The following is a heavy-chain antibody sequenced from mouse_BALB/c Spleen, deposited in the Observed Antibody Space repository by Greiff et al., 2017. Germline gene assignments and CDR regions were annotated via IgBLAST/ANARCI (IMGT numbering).Heavy chain of an antibody. J-gene: IGHJ4*01. D-gene: IGHD1-3*01. V-gene: IGHV1-69*02. Sequence: LQEPGAELVKPGASVKLSCKASGYTFTSYWMHWVKQRPGQGLEWIGEIDPSDSYTNYNQKFKGKATLTVDKSSSTAYMQLSSLTSEDSAVYYCARRDNFYAMDYWGQGTSVTVSS. CDR1: GYTFTSYW. CDR2: IDPSDSYT. CDR3: ARRDNFYAMDY.